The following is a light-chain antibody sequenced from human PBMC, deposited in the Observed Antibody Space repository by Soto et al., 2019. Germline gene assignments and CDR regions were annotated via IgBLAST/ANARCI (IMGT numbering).Light chain of an antibody. Sequence: QSALTQPASVSGSPGQSITISCTGTSSDVGGYNYVSWYQQQSGKAPKLMIHEVRNRPSGVSSRFSGSKSGNTASLTISGLQAEDEADYYCSSYTSSRAYVFGIGTKVTVL. CDR2: EVR. CDR3: SSYTSSRAYV. CDR1: SSDVGGYNY. V-gene: IGLV2-14*01. J-gene: IGLJ1*01.